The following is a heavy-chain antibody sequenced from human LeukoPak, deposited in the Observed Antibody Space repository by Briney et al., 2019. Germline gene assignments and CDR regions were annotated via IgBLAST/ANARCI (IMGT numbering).Heavy chain of an antibody. CDR2: IYYSGST. Sequence: PSETLSLTCTVSGGSIRSYYWSWIRQPPGKGLEWIGYIYYSGSTNYNPSLKSRVTISVDTSKNQFSLKLSSVTAADTAVYYCARHGSSWYEKDYFDYWGQGTLVTVSS. CDR1: GGSIRSYY. CDR3: ARHGSSWYEKDYFDY. D-gene: IGHD6-13*01. V-gene: IGHV4-59*08. J-gene: IGHJ4*02.